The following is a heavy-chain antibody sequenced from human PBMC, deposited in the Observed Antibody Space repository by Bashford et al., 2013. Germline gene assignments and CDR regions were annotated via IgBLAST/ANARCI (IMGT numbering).Heavy chain of an antibody. CDR2: ISWNSGSI. D-gene: IGHD3-10*01. V-gene: IGHV3-9*01. Sequence: SLRLSCAASGFTFDDYAMHWVRQAPGKGLEWVSGISWNSGSIGYADSVKGRFTISRDNAKNSLYLQMNSLRAEDTALYYCARDLVQRYYGSGSYYATRGFDYVGPGNPWSPSPQ. J-gene: IGHJ4*02. CDR1: GFTFDDYA. CDR3: ARDLVQRYYGSGSYYATRGFDY.